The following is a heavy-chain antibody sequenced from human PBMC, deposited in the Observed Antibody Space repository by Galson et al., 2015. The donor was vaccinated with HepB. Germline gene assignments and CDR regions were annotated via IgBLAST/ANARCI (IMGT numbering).Heavy chain of an antibody. V-gene: IGHV3-30*18. CDR2: ISYDGNNE. CDR1: GFTFSSYG. Sequence: SLRLSCAASGFTFSSYGMHWVRQAPGKGLEWVAVISYDGNNEYYADSVKGRFTISRDNSKNTLFLQMNSLRAEDTAVYYCAKDHMDARGTQRWLHYYGMDVWGQGTTVTVSS. CDR3: AKDHMDARGTQRWLHYYGMDV. D-gene: IGHD4-17*01. J-gene: IGHJ6*02.